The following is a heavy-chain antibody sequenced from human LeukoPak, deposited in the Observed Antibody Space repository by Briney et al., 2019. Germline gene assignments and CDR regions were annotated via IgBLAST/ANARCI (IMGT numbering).Heavy chain of an antibody. CDR1: GFTFSSYA. J-gene: IGHJ4*01. Sequence: GGSLRLPCAASGFTFSSYAMSWVRQAPGKGLEWVSAISGSGGSTYYADSVKGRFTISRDNSKNALYLQMNSVRSEDTALYYCAKPSGSGVDYWGQGTRVTVSS. CDR2: ISGSGGST. D-gene: IGHD1-26*01. CDR3: AKPSGSGVDY. V-gene: IGHV3-23*01.